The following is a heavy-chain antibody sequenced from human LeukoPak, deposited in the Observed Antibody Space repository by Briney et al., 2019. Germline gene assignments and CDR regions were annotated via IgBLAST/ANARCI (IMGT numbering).Heavy chain of an antibody. V-gene: IGHV3-23*01. D-gene: IGHD3-22*01. CDR1: GFTFSSYA. CDR2: ISGSGGST. Sequence: GGSLRLSCAASGFTFSSYAMSWVRQAPGKGLEWVSAISGSGGSTYYADSVKGRFTISRDNSKNTLYLQMNSLRAEDTAVYYCARAGFYYDSSGSRRSDAFDIWGQGTMVTVSS. CDR3: ARAGFYYDSSGSRRSDAFDI. J-gene: IGHJ3*02.